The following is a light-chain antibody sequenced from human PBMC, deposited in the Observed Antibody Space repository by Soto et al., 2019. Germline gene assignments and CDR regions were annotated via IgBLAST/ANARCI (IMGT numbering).Light chain of an antibody. CDR3: QQFNNYPT. V-gene: IGKV1D-13*01. Sequence: AIQLTQSPSSLSASVGDRVTITCWASQGISSALAWYQQKPGKAPKLLIYDASSLESGVPSRFSGSGSGTDFTLTISSLQPEDFATYYCQQFNNYPTFGGGTKVEIK. J-gene: IGKJ4*01. CDR2: DAS. CDR1: QGISSA.